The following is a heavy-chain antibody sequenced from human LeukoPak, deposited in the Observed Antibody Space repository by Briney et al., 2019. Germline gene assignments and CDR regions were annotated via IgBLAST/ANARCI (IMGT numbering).Heavy chain of an antibody. CDR2: IIPIFGTA. Sequence: SVKVSCKASGGTFSSYAISWVRQAPGQGLEWMGGIIPIFGTANYAQKFQGRVTITADESTSTAYMELSSLRSEDTAVYYCARTTEGGYSNGYFYYYYMDVWGKGTTVTISS. CDR1: GGTFSSYA. D-gene: IGHD4-11*01. V-gene: IGHV1-69*01. J-gene: IGHJ6*03. CDR3: ARTTEGGYSNGYFYYYYMDV.